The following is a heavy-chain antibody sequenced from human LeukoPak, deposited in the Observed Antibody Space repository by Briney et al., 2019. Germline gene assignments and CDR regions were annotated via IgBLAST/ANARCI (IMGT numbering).Heavy chain of an antibody. CDR3: ARQNSGSYSFDY. D-gene: IGHD1-26*01. V-gene: IGHV4-59*08. CDR1: GRSISSYY. J-gene: IGHJ4*02. Sequence: SETLSLTCTVSGRSISSYYWSWIRQPPGKGLEWIGYIYYSGSTNYNPSLKSRVTISVDTSKNQLSLKLSSVTAADTAVYYCARQNSGSYSFDYWGQGTLVTVSS. CDR2: IYYSGST.